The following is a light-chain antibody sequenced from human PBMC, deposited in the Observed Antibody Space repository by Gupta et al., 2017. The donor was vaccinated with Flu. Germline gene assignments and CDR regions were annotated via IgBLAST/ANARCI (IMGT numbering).Light chain of an antibody. CDR1: QRHGSS. Sequence: DKATLYCRASQRHGSSLAWDQQTPGQPPRLLIDDASNRATGIPARFSGSGSGTDFTLTISSLEPEDFAVYYCQHRSDWSWTFGQGTKVEV. J-gene: IGKJ1*01. V-gene: IGKV3-11*01. CDR2: DAS. CDR3: QHRSDWSWT.